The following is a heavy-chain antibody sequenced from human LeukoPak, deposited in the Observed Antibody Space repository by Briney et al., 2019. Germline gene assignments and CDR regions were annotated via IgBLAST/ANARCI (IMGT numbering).Heavy chain of an antibody. CDR1: GVSISGYY. Sequence: SETLSLTCTVSGVSISGYYWSWIRQPPGKGLEWIGYIYYSGSTNYNPSLKSRVTISVDTSKNQLSLKLSSVTAADTAVYYCARDLLGHYFDYWGQGTLVTVSS. CDR3: ARDLLGHYFDY. J-gene: IGHJ4*02. CDR2: IYYSGST. V-gene: IGHV4-59*01.